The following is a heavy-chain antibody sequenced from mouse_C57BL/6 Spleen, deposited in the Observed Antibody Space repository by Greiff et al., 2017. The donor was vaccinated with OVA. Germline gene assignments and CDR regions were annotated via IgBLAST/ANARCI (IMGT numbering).Heavy chain of an antibody. CDR3: TTSGGNYRDYYAMDY. Sequence: VQLQQSGAELVRPGASVKLSCTASGFNIKDYYMHWVKQRPEQGLEWIGRIDPEDGDTEYAPKFQGKATMTADTSSNTAYLQLSSLTSEDTAVYYCTTSGGNYRDYYAMDYWGQGTSVTVS. V-gene: IGHV14-1*01. CDR1: GFNIKDYY. CDR2: IDPEDGDT. J-gene: IGHJ4*01. D-gene: IGHD2-1*01.